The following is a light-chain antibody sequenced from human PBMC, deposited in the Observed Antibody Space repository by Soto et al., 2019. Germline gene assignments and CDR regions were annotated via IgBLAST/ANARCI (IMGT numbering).Light chain of an antibody. Sequence: EVVMTQSPATLSVSPGERATLSCRASQSISHNLAWYQQKPGQAHRLLIYGATTRATGIPARFSGSGSGTEFTLTISSLQAEDFAVYYYQQYNNWPTFGQGTKVEIK. J-gene: IGKJ1*01. CDR1: QSISHN. CDR3: QQYNNWPT. CDR2: GAT. V-gene: IGKV3-15*01.